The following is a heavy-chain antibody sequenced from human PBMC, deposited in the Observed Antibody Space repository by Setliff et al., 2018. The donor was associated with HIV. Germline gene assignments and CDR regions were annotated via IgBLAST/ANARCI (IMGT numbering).Heavy chain of an antibody. V-gene: IGHV3-11*01. Sequence: PGGSLRLSCAASGFTFSGHYMTWVRQAPGKGPECLSYISGDGGVKAYSDSVKGRFTVSRDNAKNSLYLQMSDLRAEDTAVYYCVRNPRELLYWSQGTLVTVSS. CDR3: VRNPRELLY. CDR2: ISGDGGVK. D-gene: IGHD1-7*01. J-gene: IGHJ4*02. CDR1: GFTFSGHY.